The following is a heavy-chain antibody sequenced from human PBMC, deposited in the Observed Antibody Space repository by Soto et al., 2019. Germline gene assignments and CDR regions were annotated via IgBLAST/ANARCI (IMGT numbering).Heavy chain of an antibody. D-gene: IGHD3-22*01. CDR1: GFTFSSYA. CDR2: ISGSGGST. J-gene: IGHJ4*01. Sequence: PGGSLRLSCAASGFTFSSYAMSWVRQAPGKGLEWVSAISGSGGSTYYADSVKGRFTISRDNSKNTLYLQMNSLRAEDTGVYYCTTDSLFTMILVRFDFWGHGTLVTVSS. V-gene: IGHV3-23*01. CDR3: TTDSLFTMILVRFDF.